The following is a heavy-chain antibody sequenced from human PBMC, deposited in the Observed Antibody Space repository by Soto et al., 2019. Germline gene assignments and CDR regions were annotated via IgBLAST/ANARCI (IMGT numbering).Heavy chain of an antibody. CDR1: GGSISSSSYY. CDR2: IYYSGST. V-gene: IGHV4-39*07. J-gene: IGHJ6*04. Sequence: SETLSLTCTVSGGSISSSSYYWGWIRQPPGKGLEWIGSIYYSGSTNYNPSLKSRATISVDTSKNQFSLKLSSVTAADTAVYYCARFARVVVAATDLDVWGKGTTVTVSS. D-gene: IGHD2-15*01. CDR3: ARFARVVVAATDLDV.